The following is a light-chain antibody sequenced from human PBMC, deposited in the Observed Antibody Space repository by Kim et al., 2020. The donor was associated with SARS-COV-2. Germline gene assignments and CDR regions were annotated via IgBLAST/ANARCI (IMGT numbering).Light chain of an antibody. CDR1: NIGTKS. CDR3: QAWDSSSQGV. V-gene: IGLV3-21*04. CDR2: YDR. Sequence: SYELTQPPSESVAPGGTATITCGGNNIGTKSVHWYQQKPGQAPVLVIYYDRDRPSGIPERFSGSNSGNTATLTINGVEAGDAADYYCQAWDSSSQGVFGG. J-gene: IGLJ3*02.